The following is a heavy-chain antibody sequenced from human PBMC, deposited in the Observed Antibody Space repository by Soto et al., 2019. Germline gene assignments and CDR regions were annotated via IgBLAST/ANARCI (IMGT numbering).Heavy chain of an antibody. CDR3: AKDLDTGVAVALHEYNWFDP. Sequence: GGSLRLSCAASGFTFSSYAMSWVRQAPGKGLEWVSAISGSGGSTYYADSVKGRFTISRDNSKNTLYLQMNSLRAEDTAVYYCAKDLDTGVAVALHEYNWFDPWGQGTLVTVSS. D-gene: IGHD6-19*01. V-gene: IGHV3-23*01. J-gene: IGHJ5*02. CDR2: ISGSGGST. CDR1: GFTFSSYA.